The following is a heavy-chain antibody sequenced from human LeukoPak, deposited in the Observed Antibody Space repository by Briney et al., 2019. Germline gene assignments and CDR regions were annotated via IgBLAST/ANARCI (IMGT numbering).Heavy chain of an antibody. CDR1: GFTFSSYN. D-gene: IGHD3-10*01. V-gene: IGHV3-30*03. J-gene: IGHJ4*02. Sequence: GRSLRLSCAASGFTFSSYNMHWVRQAPGKGLEWVAIISNDGTNKYYADSAKGRFTISRDNSKNMLYLQMNSLRGEDTAVYYCARSMFGSGSIDYWGQGTLVTVSS. CDR3: ARSMFGSGSIDY. CDR2: ISNDGTNK.